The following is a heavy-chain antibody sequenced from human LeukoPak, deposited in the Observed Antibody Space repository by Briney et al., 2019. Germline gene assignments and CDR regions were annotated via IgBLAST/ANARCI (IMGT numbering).Heavy chain of an antibody. CDR1: GFTFSSYA. Sequence: GGSLRLSCAASGFTFSSYAMSWVRQAPGKGLEWVPAISGSGGSTYYADSVKGRFTISRDNSKNTLYLQMNSLRAEDTAVYYCAKDQRAAVAVLFSFDYWGQGTLVTVSS. CDR3: AKDQRAAVAVLFSFDY. D-gene: IGHD6-19*01. CDR2: ISGSGGST. J-gene: IGHJ4*02. V-gene: IGHV3-23*01.